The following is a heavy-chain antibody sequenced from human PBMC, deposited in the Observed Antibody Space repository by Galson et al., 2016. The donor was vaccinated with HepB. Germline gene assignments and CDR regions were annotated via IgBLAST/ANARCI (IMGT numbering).Heavy chain of an antibody. CDR2: IYPGNSDT. CDR3: ATENPSNVGQNSVYFGYFQH. V-gene: IGHV5-51*03. Sequence: QSGAEVKKPGKSLKIACKASGYKFSTYWIAWVRQVPGKGLEWLGIIYPGNSDTRYSPSFQGQVTISADKSISTAYLERGSLRAPDTAIYYCATENPSNVGQNSVYFGYFQHWGQGTLVTVSS. CDR1: GYKFSTYW. D-gene: IGHD3-9*01. J-gene: IGHJ1*01.